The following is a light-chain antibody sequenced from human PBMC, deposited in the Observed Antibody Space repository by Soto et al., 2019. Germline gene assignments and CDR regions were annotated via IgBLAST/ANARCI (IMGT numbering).Light chain of an antibody. CDR3: QQYGETPWT. J-gene: IGKJ1*01. V-gene: IGKV3-20*01. CDR2: GVS. Sequence: EIVLTQSACTLSRSPGERATLSWRASQTVSSNYLAWCQQRPGQAPRLLIYGVSSRATGIPDRFSGSGYGTDFNLTISRLETEDFAVYYCQQYGETPWTFGQGTKVDIK. CDR1: QTVSSNY.